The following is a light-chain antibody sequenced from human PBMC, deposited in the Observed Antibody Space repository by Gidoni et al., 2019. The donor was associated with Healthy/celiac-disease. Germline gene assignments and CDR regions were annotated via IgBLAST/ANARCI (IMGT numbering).Light chain of an antibody. CDR2: AAS. V-gene: IGKV1-39*01. CDR3: QHSYSTPLT. CDR1: HSISSY. J-gene: IGKJ4*01. Sequence: DIQMTQSPSSLSASVGDRVTITCRESHSISSYLNWYQQKPGKAPKLLIYAASSWQSGVPSSVSGSGSETDLTLTISSLQPEDFATYYCQHSYSTPLTFGGGTQLEIK.